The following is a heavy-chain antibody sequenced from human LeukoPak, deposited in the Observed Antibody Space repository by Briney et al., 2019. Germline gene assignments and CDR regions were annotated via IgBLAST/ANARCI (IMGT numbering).Heavy chain of an antibody. V-gene: IGHV3-43*02. J-gene: IGHJ1*01. CDR1: GCSIINDA. D-gene: IGHD1-26*01. Sequence: GGSLSLTSAASGCSIINDATYLIRQAPGKGLEWVSLISGDGATTYYADSVKGRFIISRDNSKSSLYLQMNSLRSEDSALYYCAKENQWGGYHHWGQGTLVTVSS. CDR3: AKENQWGGYHH. CDR2: ISGDGATT.